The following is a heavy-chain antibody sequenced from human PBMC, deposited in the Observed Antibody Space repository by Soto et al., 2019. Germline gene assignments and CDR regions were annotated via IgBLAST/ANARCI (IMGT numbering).Heavy chain of an antibody. D-gene: IGHD2-21*01. CDR3: AGVAPWGDDHCSPRPLYY. Sequence: ASVKVSCKASGYTFSTYPISWVRQAPGQGLEWMGWIAADNGDTNYAQNFQGRLTMTTEKSTNTAYMEMTNLKFDDTANYYCAGVAPWGDDHCSPRPLYYWGQGPLVPVSS. CDR1: GYTFSTYP. J-gene: IGHJ4*02. CDR2: IAADNGDT. V-gene: IGHV1-18*01.